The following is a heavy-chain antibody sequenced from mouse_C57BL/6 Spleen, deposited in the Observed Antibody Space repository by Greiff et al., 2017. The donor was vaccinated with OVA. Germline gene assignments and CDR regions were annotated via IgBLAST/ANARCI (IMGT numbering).Heavy chain of an antibody. Sequence: QVQLQQSGAELVKPGASVKISCKASGYAFSSYWMNWVKQRPGKGLEWIGQIYPGDGDTNYNGKFKGKATLTADKSSSTAYMQLSSLTSEDSAVYCCAISGFIATVVDWYFDDWGTGTTVTVSS. CDR3: AISGFIATVVDWYFDD. D-gene: IGHD1-1*01. CDR2: IYPGDGDT. V-gene: IGHV1-80*01. CDR1: GYAFSSYW. J-gene: IGHJ1*03.